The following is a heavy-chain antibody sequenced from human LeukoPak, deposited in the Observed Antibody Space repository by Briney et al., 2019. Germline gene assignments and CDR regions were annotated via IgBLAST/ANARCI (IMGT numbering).Heavy chain of an antibody. CDR2: FDPEDGET. J-gene: IGHJ5*02. V-gene: IGHV1-24*01. Sequence: GASVKVSCKVSGHTLTELSMHWVRQAPGKGLEWMGGFDPEDGETIYAQKFQGRVTMTEDTSTDTAYMELSSLRSEDTAVYYCATLCTNGVCYWFDPWGQGTLVTVSS. D-gene: IGHD2-8*01. CDR1: GHTLTELS. CDR3: ATLCTNGVCYWFDP.